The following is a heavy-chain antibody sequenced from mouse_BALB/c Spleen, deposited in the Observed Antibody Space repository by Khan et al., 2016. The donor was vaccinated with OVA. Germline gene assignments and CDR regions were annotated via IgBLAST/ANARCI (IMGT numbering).Heavy chain of an antibody. CDR2: VSTGGGYT. J-gene: IGHJ3*01. Sequence: EVELVESGGDLVKPGGSLKLSCAASGFTFSTYGMSWVRQTPDKRLEWVATVSTGGGYTYYPDSVKGRFTISRDNAKNTLYLQMSGLKSEDTAMFFCTRLAYYYDSEGVAYWGQGALVNVFA. V-gene: IGHV5-6*01. CDR1: GFTFSTYG. CDR3: TRLAYYYDSEGVAY. D-gene: IGHD1-1*01.